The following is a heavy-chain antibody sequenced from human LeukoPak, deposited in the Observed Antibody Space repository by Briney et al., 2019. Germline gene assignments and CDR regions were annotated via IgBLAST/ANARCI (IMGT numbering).Heavy chain of an antibody. J-gene: IGHJ6*03. CDR2: ISPRGTTR. Sequence: GGSLRLSCVASGFTFSTYNMDWVRQAPGKGLEWVSHISPRGTTRYYADSVKGRFTISRDNAKNSLYLKMSSLRVEDSAVYYCASFSIRTGAYYLDVWGKGTTVAVSS. CDR1: GFTFSTYN. D-gene: IGHD2/OR15-2a*01. V-gene: IGHV3-48*04. CDR3: ASFSIRTGAYYLDV.